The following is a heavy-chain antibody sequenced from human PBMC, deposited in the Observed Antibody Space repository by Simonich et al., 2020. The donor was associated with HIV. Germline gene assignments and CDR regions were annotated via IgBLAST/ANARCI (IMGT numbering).Heavy chain of an antibody. CDR2: NNHSGSN. Sequence: QVQLQQWGAGLLKPSETLSLTCAVYGGSFSGYYWSWTRQPPGKGLEWIGENNHSGSNKDNPSLKSRVTISVATSKNQSSLRLSSVTAADTAVYYCARLTAGGLGEYFQHWGQGTLVTVSS. D-gene: IGHD6-13*01. J-gene: IGHJ1*01. V-gene: IGHV4-34*01. CDR3: ARLTAGGLGEYFQH. CDR1: GGSFSGYY.